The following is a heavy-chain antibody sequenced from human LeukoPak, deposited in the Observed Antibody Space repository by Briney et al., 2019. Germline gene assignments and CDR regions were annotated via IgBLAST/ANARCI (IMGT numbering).Heavy chain of an antibody. CDR3: ASNPGYSSSWEEYYFDY. Sequence: GGSLRLSCAASGFTFSSYAMHWVRQAPGKGLEWVAVISYDGSNKYYADSVKGRFTISRDNSKNTLYLQMNSLRAENTAVYYCASNPGYSSSWEEYYFDYWGQGTLVTVSS. J-gene: IGHJ4*02. CDR1: GFTFSSYA. V-gene: IGHV3-30-3*01. CDR2: ISYDGSNK. D-gene: IGHD6-13*01.